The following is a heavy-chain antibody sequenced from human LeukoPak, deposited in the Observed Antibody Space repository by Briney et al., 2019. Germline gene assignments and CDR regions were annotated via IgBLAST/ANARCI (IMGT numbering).Heavy chain of an antibody. CDR2: INPNSGGT. Sequence: ASVEVSCKASGYTFTGYYMHWVRQAPGQGLEWMGRINPNSGGTNYAQKFQGRVTMTRDTSISTAYMELSRLRSDDTAVYYCARGHSYYYDSSGYYLIDYWGQGTLVTVSS. J-gene: IGHJ4*02. D-gene: IGHD3-22*01. V-gene: IGHV1-2*06. CDR3: ARGHSYYYDSSGYYLIDY. CDR1: GYTFTGYY.